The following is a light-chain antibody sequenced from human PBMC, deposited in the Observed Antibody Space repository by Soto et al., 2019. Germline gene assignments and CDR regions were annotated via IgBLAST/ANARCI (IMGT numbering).Light chain of an antibody. CDR2: GES. J-gene: IGKJ2*01. CDR1: QSVSSNH. CDR3: QQYGSSTYT. Sequence: EIVLTQSPGSLSLSPRDRATLSCRDSQSVSSNHLAWYQQKTGQAPRLLIYGESRRATGIPDRFSGSGSGTDFNLTISRLEPEDFAVYYCQQYGSSTYTCGQGTKVDIK. V-gene: IGKV3-20*01.